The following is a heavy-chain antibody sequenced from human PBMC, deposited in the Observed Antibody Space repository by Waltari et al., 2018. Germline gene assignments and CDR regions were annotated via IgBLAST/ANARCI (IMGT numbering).Heavy chain of an antibody. CDR1: GYTFTGYY. D-gene: IGHD3-22*01. CDR2: INPNSGGT. J-gene: IGHJ4*02. Sequence: QVQLVQSGAEVKKPGASVKVSCKASGYTFTGYYMHWVRQAPGQGLEWMGWINPNSGGTNYAQKFQGRVTMTRDTSISTAYMELSRLRSDDTAVYYCARDRTYYYDSSGFTAFDYWGQGTLVTVSS. V-gene: IGHV1-2*02. CDR3: ARDRTYYYDSSGFTAFDY.